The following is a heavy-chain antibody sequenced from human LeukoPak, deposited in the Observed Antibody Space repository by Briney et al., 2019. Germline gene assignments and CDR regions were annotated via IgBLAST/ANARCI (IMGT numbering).Heavy chain of an antibody. J-gene: IGHJ2*01. D-gene: IGHD5-12*01. CDR3: ARDMGRGGPYSGYDVFIIGYFDL. CDR1: GGTFSSYA. Sequence: GASVKVSCKASGGTFSSYAISWVRQAPGQGLEWMGGIIPIYCTANNAQKFQGRVTISADESTSTAYMELSSLRSEDTAVYYCARDMGRGGPYSGYDVFIIGYFDLWGRGTLVTVSS. V-gene: IGHV1-69*13. CDR2: IIPIYCTA.